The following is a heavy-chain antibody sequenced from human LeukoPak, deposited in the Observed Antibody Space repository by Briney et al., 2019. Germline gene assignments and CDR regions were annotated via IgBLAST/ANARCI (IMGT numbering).Heavy chain of an antibody. CDR2: IYYSGNT. CDR3: ARFVTGDGAFDI. V-gene: IGHV4-39*01. J-gene: IGHJ3*02. CDR1: GGSISSSSYY. D-gene: IGHD7-27*01. Sequence: SQTLSLTCTVSGGSISSSSYYWGWIRHPTGKGLEWIGSIYYSGNTYYNPSLRGRVTISVDTSKNQFSLNLSSVTAADTAVYYCARFVTGDGAFDIWGQGTMVTVSS.